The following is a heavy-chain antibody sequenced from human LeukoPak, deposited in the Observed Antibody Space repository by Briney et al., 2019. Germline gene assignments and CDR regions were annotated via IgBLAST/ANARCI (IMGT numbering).Heavy chain of an antibody. D-gene: IGHD1-26*01. J-gene: IGHJ4*02. V-gene: IGHV1-2*02. CDR2: INPNSGGT. CDR1: GYTFTGYD. Sequence: ASVKVSCKAAGYTFTGYDMHWVRQAPGQGLELMGWINPNSGGTNYAQKFQGRVTMTRDTSISTAYMELSRLRSDDTAVYYCARADNSGSLDYWGQGTLVTVSS. CDR3: ARADNSGSLDY.